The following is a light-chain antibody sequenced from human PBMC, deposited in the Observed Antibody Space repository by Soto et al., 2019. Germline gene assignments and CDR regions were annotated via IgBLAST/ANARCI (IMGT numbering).Light chain of an antibody. CDR2: VAS. J-gene: IGKJ2*01. V-gene: IGKV1-39*01. CDR1: QNIDRY. Sequence: DIQMTQSPSSLSASVGDRVTITCRASQNIDRYLNWYQQKSGKAPKLLIYVASTLQSGVPSRFSGSGSVTDFTLTINNLQPEDFATYYCQQSYSTPPDTFGQGTKLEIK. CDR3: QQSYSTPPDT.